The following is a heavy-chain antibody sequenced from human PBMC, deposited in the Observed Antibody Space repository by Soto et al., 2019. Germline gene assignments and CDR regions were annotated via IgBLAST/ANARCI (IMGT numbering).Heavy chain of an antibody. Sequence: PGGSLRLSCAASGFTVSTDWMYWVRQAPGKGLEWVSVIRGGGNTFYADSVECRFTISRDNSKNMVYLQMNSLRAEDTAVYYCVRENYYYGMDVWGQGTTVTVSS. CDR3: VRENYYYGMDV. CDR2: IRGGGNT. J-gene: IGHJ6*02. CDR1: GFTVSTDW. V-gene: IGHV3-66*01.